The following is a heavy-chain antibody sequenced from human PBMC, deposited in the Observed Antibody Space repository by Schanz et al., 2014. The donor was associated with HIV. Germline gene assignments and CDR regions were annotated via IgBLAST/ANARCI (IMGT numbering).Heavy chain of an antibody. D-gene: IGHD3-10*01. CDR2: VGYGGDNT. Sequence: EVQLVESGGGLVQPGKSLRLSCAASGFTLEDFAMHWVRQAPGKGLEWVSTVGYGGDNTYYADSVEGRFTISRDNTENSLSLQMNSLRAEDTAVYYCARAMLISGTGYWTGENYWGQGTLVIVSS. CDR3: ARAMLISGTGYWTGENY. V-gene: IGHV3-9*01. CDR1: GFTLEDFA. J-gene: IGHJ4*02.